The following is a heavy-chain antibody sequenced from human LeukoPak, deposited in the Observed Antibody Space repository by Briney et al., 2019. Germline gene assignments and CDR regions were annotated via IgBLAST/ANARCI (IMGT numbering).Heavy chain of an antibody. D-gene: IGHD3-9*01. CDR2: IKNGTEAGTP. V-gene: IGHV3-15*01. Sequence: PGGSLRLSCSVSGFTFATAWMSWVRQSPGKGLEWVGRIKNGTEAGTPDYAAPVKGRFTISRDDSKNRLYLEMNDLRAEDSALYFCTTATMYYDVLTGYYPAYFDYWGQGTLVTVSS. J-gene: IGHJ4*02. CDR1: GFTFATAW. CDR3: TTATMYYDVLTGYYPAYFDY.